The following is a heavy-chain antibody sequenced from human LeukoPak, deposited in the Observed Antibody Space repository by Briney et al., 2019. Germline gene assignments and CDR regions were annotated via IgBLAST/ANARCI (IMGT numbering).Heavy chain of an antibody. CDR3: AREKEAELLWFGEPLDV. CDR1: GFTFSDYY. D-gene: IGHD3-10*01. J-gene: IGHJ6*02. CDR2: ISFSSSYT. Sequence: GGSLRLSCAASGFTFSDYYMTWIRQAPGKGLEWVSYISFSSSYTNYADSVKGRFTISRDNAKNSLYLQMNSLRAEDTALYYCAREKEAELLWFGEPLDVWGQGTTVTVSS. V-gene: IGHV3-11*05.